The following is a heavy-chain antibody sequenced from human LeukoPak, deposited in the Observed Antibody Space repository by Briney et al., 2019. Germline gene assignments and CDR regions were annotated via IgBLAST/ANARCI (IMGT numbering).Heavy chain of an antibody. D-gene: IGHD2-8*01. J-gene: IGHJ4*02. CDR2: IWYDGSNK. Sequence: PGRSLRLSCAASGFIFSSYGMHWVRQAPGKGLEWVAVIWYDGSNKYYADSVKGRFTISRDNSKNTLYLQMNSLRAEDTAVYYCAKDSRGSNVRAFDYWGQGILVTVSS. CDR3: AKDSRGSNVRAFDY. CDR1: GFIFSSYG. V-gene: IGHV3-33*06.